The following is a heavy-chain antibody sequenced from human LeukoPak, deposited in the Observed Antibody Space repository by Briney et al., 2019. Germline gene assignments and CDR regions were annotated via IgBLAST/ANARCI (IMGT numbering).Heavy chain of an antibody. V-gene: IGHV3-23*01. J-gene: IGHJ4*02. CDR2: ISGSGGST. CDR3: AKDSREVVPAAVY. D-gene: IGHD2-2*01. CDR1: GFTFSSYA. Sequence: PGGSLRLSCAASGFTFSSYAMSWVRQAPGKGLEWVSTISGSGGSTYYADSVKGRFTISRDNSKNTLYLQMNSLRAEGTAVYYCAKDSREVVPAAVYWGQGTLVTVSS.